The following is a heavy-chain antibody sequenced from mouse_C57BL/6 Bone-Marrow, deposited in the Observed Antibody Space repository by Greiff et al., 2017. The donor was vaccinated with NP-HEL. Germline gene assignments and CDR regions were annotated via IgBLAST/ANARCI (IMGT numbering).Heavy chain of an antibody. CDR1: GYAFSSYW. CDR3: ARGAY. V-gene: IGHV1-80*01. CDR2: IYPGDGAT. Sequence: VKLQESGAELVKPGASVKISCKASGYAFSSYWMNWVKQRPGKGLEWIGQIYPGDGATNYNGKFKDKASLTADKSSSTAYMQLSSLTSEDSAVYFCARGAYWGQGTLVTVSA. J-gene: IGHJ3*01.